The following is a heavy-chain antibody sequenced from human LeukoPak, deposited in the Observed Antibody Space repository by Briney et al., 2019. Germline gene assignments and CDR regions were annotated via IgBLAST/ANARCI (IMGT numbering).Heavy chain of an antibody. D-gene: IGHD1-26*01. CDR1: GYTFTGYY. CDR2: INPNSGGT. V-gene: IGHV1-2*02. Sequence: GASVTVSCKASGYTFTGYYMHWVRQAPGQGLEWMGWINPNSGGTNYAQKFQGRVTMTRNTSISTAYMELSRLRSDDTAVYYCARGSGSYYSYWGQGTLVTVSS. CDR3: ARGSGSYYSY. J-gene: IGHJ4*02.